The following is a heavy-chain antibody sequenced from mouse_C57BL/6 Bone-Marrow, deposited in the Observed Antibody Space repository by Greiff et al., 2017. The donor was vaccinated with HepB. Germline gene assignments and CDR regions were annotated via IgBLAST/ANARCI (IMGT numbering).Heavy chain of an antibody. CDR1: GFSLTSYG. J-gene: IGHJ1*03. CDR2: IWSAGST. D-gene: IGHD1-1*01. V-gene: IGHV2-6-1*01. CDR3: AKHNYYGSSYWYFDV. Sequence: QVQLKESGPGLVAPSQSLSITCTVSGFSLTSYGVHWVRQPPGKGLEWLVVIWSAGSTTYNSALKSRLTINKDNSTNQVFLKMNRLQTDDTAMYYCAKHNYYGSSYWYFDVWGTGTTVTVSS.